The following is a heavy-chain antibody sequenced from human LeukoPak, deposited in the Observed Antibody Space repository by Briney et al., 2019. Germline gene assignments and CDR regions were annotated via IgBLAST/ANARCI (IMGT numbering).Heavy chain of an antibody. V-gene: IGHV5-51*01. CDR3: ARQTVHGPFGVVISKMKPNPYTDNWFDP. J-gene: IGHJ5*02. D-gene: IGHD3-3*01. CDR2: IYPGGSDT. CDR1: GSSFTSYW. Sequence: KPGASLQISCQGSGSSFTSYWIGCVRPLPGKGLGWVGIIYPGGSDTRYSPSFQGQVTISADKSISTAYLQWSSLKASDTAMYYCARQTVHGPFGVVISKMKPNPYTDNWFDPWGQGTLVTVSS.